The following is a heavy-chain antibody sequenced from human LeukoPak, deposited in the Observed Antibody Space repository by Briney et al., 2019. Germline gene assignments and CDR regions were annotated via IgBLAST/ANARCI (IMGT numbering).Heavy chain of an antibody. V-gene: IGHV3-7*01. CDR3: ARRTVTTYYYYYYMDV. CDR2: IKQDGSEK. D-gene: IGHD4-17*01. J-gene: IGHJ6*03. Sequence: GGSLRLSCAASGFSFTTYWMSWVRQAPGKGLEWVANIKQDGSEKYYVDSVKGRFTISRDNAKNSLYLQMNSLRAEDTAVYYCARRTVTTYYYYYYMDVWGKGTTVTVSS. CDR1: GFSFTTYW.